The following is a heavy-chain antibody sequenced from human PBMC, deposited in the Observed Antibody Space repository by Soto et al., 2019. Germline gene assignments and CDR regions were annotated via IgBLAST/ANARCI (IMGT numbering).Heavy chain of an antibody. Sequence: EVQLLESGGGLVQPGGSLRLSCAASGFTFSSYAMSWVLQAPGKGQEWVSAISGSGGSTYYADSVKGRFTISRDNSKNTLYLETNSLRAEDTAVYYCARGQQHAHSPQDYWGQGTLVTVSS. D-gene: IGHD2-2*01. CDR3: ARGQQHAHSPQDY. CDR1: GFTFSSYA. J-gene: IGHJ4*02. CDR2: ISGSGGST. V-gene: IGHV3-23*01.